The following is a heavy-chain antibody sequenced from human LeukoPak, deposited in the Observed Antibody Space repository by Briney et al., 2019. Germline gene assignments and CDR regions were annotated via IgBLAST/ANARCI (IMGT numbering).Heavy chain of an antibody. D-gene: IGHD3-10*01. V-gene: IGHV1-69*06. CDR3: ARGSVVRGVIITSGFDY. J-gene: IGHJ4*02. CDR2: IIPIFGTA. CDR1: GGTFSSYA. Sequence: SVKVSCKASGGTFSSYAISWVRQPPGQGLEWMGRIIPIFGTANYAQKFQGRVTITADKSTSTAYMELSSLRSEDTAVYYCARGSVVRGVIITSGFDYWGQGTLVTVSS.